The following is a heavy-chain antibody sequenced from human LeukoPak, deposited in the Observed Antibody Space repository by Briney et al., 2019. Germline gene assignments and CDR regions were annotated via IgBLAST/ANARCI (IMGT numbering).Heavy chain of an antibody. CDR3: ARDIVVVPAAIPDFFEISWFDP. V-gene: IGHV1-18*01. CDR2: ISAYNGNT. D-gene: IGHD2-2*02. Sequence: GASVKVSCKASGYTFTSYGISWVRQAPGQGLEWMGWISAYNGNTNYAQKLQGRVTMTTDTSTSTAYMELRSLRSDDTAVYYCARDIVVVPAAIPDFFEISWFDPWGQGTLVTVSS. CDR1: GYTFTSYG. J-gene: IGHJ5*02.